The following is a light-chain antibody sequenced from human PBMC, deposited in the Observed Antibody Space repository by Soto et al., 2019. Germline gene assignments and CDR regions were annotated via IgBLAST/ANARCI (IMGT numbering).Light chain of an antibody. CDR3: QQYNNWPWT. Sequence: DIVLTPAPATLSVSPGGRATLPCRASQSISGTLAWYQQKPGQAPRLLIYGASTRATSFPARFSGSGSGTDFTLTISSLQSEDFAVYYCQQYNNWPWTFGQGTKVDIK. V-gene: IGKV3-15*01. J-gene: IGKJ1*01. CDR2: GAS. CDR1: QSISGT.